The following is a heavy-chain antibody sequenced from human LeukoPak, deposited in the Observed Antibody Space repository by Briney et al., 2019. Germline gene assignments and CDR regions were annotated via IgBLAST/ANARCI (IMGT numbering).Heavy chain of an antibody. CDR1: GGSISSSSYY. V-gene: IGHV4-39*01. CDR2: IYYSGST. CDR3: ARHGAENGIDY. Sequence: SETLSLTCTVSGGSISSSSYYWGWIRQPPGKGLEWIGSIYYSGSTYYNPSLKSRVTISVDTSKNQFSLKLSSMTAADTAVYYCARHGAENGIDYWGQGTLVSGSS. J-gene: IGHJ4*02. D-gene: IGHD1-26*01.